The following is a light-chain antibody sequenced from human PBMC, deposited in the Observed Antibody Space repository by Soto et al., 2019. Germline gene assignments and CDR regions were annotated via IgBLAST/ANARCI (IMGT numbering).Light chain of an antibody. CDR1: SGHSSYA. V-gene: IGLV4-69*01. Sequence: QPVLTQSPSASASLGASVKLTCTLSSGHSSYAIAWHQQQPEKGPRYLMKLNTDGSHTKGDGIPDRFSGSSSGAERYLTISSLQSDDEADYYCQTWGTASPKVFGGGTKLTVL. J-gene: IGLJ3*02. CDR3: QTWGTASPKV. CDR2: LNTDGSH.